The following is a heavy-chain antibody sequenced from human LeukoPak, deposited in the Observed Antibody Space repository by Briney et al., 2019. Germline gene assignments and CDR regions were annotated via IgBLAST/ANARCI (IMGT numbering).Heavy chain of an antibody. CDR3: ARVCSSTSCYFAFDI. CDR2: ISGSGGST. Sequence: GGSLRLSCAASGFTFSSYAMSWVRQAPGKGLEWVSAISGSGGSTYYADSVKGRFTISRDNSKNTLYLQMNSLRAEDTAVYYCARVCSSTSCYFAFDIWGQGTMVTVSS. CDR1: GFTFSSYA. J-gene: IGHJ3*02. D-gene: IGHD2-2*01. V-gene: IGHV3-23*01.